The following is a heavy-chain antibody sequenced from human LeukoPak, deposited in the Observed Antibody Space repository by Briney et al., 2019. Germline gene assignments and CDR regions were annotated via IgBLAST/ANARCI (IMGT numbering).Heavy chain of an antibody. Sequence: ASVKVSFKASGGTFSSYAISWVRQAPGQGLEWMGWINPNSGGTNYAQKFQGWVTMTRDTSISTAYMELSRLRSDDTAVYYCARAMIVVVNATPHYGMDVWGQGTTVTVSS. V-gene: IGHV1-2*04. D-gene: IGHD3-22*01. CDR3: ARAMIVVVNATPHYGMDV. CDR1: GGTFSSYA. J-gene: IGHJ6*02. CDR2: INPNSGGT.